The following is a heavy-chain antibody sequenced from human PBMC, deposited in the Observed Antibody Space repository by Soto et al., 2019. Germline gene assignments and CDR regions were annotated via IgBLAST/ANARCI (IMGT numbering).Heavy chain of an antibody. Sequence: QVQLVQSGAEVKKPGASVKVSCTASGYTFSSYGINWVRQAPGQGLQWMGWVSPYDGYTNYAKILQGRVSMTTDTSTKTDYMEVRSLRSDDTAVYYCARGGYYDSSGSRNYFYYGMNVWGQGTTVTVSS. CDR3: ARGGYYDSSGSRNYFYYGMNV. V-gene: IGHV1-18*01. CDR2: VSPYDGYT. CDR1: GYTFSSYG. D-gene: IGHD3-22*01. J-gene: IGHJ6*02.